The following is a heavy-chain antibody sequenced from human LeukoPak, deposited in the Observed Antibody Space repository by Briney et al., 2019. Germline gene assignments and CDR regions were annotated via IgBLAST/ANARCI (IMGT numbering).Heavy chain of an antibody. D-gene: IGHD1-26*01. J-gene: IGHJ4*02. CDR1: GFTFSSYR. CDR3: ARDKIVGAITGSNFDC. CDR2: IKEDGSEK. Sequence: GGSLRLSCAASGFTFSSYRMSWVRQAPGKGLEWVANIKEDGSEKYYVDSVVGRFAISRDNGKSSLYLQMNSLRVEDTAVYYCARDKIVGAITGSNFDCWGQGTLVTVSS. V-gene: IGHV3-7*01.